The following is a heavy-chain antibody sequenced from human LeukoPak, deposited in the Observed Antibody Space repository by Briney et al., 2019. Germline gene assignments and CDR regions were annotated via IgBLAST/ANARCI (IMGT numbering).Heavy chain of an antibody. CDR1: GGSFSGYY. Sequence: PSETLSLTCAVYGGSFSGYYWSWIRQPPGKGLEWIGEINHSGSTNYNPSLKSRVTISVDTSKNQFSLKLSSVTAADTAVYYCARHGVRRLLLWFEGNWFDPWGQGTLVTVSS. CDR2: INHSGST. V-gene: IGHV4-34*01. D-gene: IGHD3-10*01. J-gene: IGHJ5*02. CDR3: ARHGVRRLLLWFEGNWFDP.